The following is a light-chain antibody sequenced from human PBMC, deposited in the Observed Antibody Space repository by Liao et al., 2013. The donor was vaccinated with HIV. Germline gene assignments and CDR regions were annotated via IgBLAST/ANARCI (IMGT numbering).Light chain of an antibody. J-gene: IGLJ2*01. CDR1: NIGSKS. V-gene: IGLV3-21*01. Sequence: SYELTQPPSVSVAPGKTARITCGGHNIGSKSVHWYQQMPGQAPVLVIYYVSDRPTGIPERFSGSNSGDTATLTISGVEAGDEADYFCQVWDSRADVVFGGGTKLTVL. CDR2: YVS. CDR3: QVWDSRADVV.